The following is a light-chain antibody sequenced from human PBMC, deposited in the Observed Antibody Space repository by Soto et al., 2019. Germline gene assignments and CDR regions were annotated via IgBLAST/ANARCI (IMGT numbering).Light chain of an antibody. V-gene: IGKV3D-15*01. J-gene: IGKJ1*01. CDR2: GAS. CDR1: QSVSSF. Sequence: DIVLTQSPAALSLSPGERATLTCRASQSVSSFLAWYQQKPGQAPRLLIYGASIRATGIPARFSGSGSGTDFTLTISSLQPEDFATYYCQQANSYPWTFGQGTKVDIK. CDR3: QQANSYPWT.